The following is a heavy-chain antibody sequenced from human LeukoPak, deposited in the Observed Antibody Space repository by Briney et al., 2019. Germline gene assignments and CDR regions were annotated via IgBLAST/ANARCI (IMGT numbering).Heavy chain of an antibody. CDR2: IKSKTDGGTT. V-gene: IGHV3-15*01. CDR1: GFTFSNAW. CDR3: TTAGYGDFLNLRFDY. D-gene: IGHD4-17*01. Sequence: GGSLRLSCAASGFTFSNAWMSWVRQAPGKGLEWVGRIKSKTDGGTTDYAAPVKGRFTISRDDSKNTLYLQMNSLKTEDTAVYYCTTAGYGDFLNLRFDYWGQGTLVTVSS. J-gene: IGHJ4*02.